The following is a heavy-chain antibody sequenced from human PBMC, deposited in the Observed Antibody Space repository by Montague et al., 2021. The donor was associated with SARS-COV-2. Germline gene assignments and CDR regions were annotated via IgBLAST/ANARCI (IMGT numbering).Heavy chain of an antibody. CDR3: ARSVQFAYVLDV. CDR2: ISHTEST. CDR1: SGFISNYY. Sequence: SETLSLTCTVSSGFISNYYWSWIRQPPVKGLEWIGVISHTESTNYKPSWESRASISIDTSKSQFSLRVRSVTAADTAVYYCARSVQFAYVLDVWGQGTTFTISS. J-gene: IGHJ6*02. D-gene: IGHD3-16*01. V-gene: IGHV4-59*08.